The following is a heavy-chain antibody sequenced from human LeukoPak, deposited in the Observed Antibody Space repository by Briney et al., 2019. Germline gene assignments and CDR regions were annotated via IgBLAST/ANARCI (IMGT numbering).Heavy chain of an antibody. CDR1: GYSFTSYW. V-gene: IGHV5-51*01. CDR2: IYPGDSYT. D-gene: IGHD6-13*01. J-gene: IGHJ4*02. Sequence: GESLKISCKGSGYSFTSYWIGWVRQMPGKGLEWMGIIYPGDSYTRYSPSFQGQVTISADKSISTAYLLWSSLKASDTAMYYCARRQTIAAAGTPDFDYWGQGTLVTVSS. CDR3: ARRQTIAAAGTPDFDY.